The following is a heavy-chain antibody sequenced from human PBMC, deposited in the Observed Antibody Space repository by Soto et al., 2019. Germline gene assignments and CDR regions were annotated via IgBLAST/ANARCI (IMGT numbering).Heavy chain of an antibody. CDR3: ARALPPNASRRGVDY. CDR2: IDYSRRT. V-gene: IGHV4-31*03. J-gene: IGHJ4*02. Sequence: QVQLQESGPGLVKPSETLSLTCTVSGDSITSGDYYWTWIRQHPQKGLEWIGYIDYSRRTSYNPPLKSRLTISVDPSKNQFFLKLSSLTAADTAVYYCARALPPNASRRGVDYWGPGTRVTVSS. CDR1: GDSITSGDYY. D-gene: IGHD3-10*01.